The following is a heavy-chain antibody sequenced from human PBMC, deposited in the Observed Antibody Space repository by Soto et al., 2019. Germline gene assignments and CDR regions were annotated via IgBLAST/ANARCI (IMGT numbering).Heavy chain of an antibody. J-gene: IGHJ6*02. CDR2: IDPSDSYT. CDR1: GYSFTSYW. V-gene: IGHV5-10-1*01. CDR3: ARQGKCYSYHYYGMDV. Sequence: GESLKISCKGSGYSFTSYWIGWVRQMPGKGLEWMGRIDPSDSYTNYSPSFQGHVTISADKSISTAYLQWSSLKASDTAMYYCARQGKCYSYHYYGMDVWGQGTTVTVSS. D-gene: IGHD2-21*01.